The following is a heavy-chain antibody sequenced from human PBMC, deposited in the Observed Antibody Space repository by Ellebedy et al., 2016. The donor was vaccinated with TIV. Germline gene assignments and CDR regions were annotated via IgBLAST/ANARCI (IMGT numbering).Heavy chain of an antibody. D-gene: IGHD6-25*01. V-gene: IGHV4-31*03. CDR1: GGSISSGGNY. CDR3: ARGSGRGHYFDY. Sequence: SETLSLTCTVSGGSISSGGNYWSWIRQHPGKGLEWIGYIYYSGSTYYNPSLKSRVTISVDTSKNQFSLKLSSVTAADTAVYYCARGSGRGHYFDYWGQGTLVTVSS. J-gene: IGHJ4*02. CDR2: IYYSGST.